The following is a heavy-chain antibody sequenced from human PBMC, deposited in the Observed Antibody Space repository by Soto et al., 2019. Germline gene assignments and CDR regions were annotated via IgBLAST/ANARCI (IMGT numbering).Heavy chain of an antibody. D-gene: IGHD4-4*01. J-gene: IGHJ6*02. CDR2: IRSKANSYAT. CDR1: GFTFSGSA. CDR3: TGSRDGYSNHYYYGMDV. Sequence: EVQLVESGGGLVQPGGSLKLSCAASGFTFSGSAMHWVRQASGKGLEWVGRIRSKANSYATAYAASVKGRFTISRDDSKNTAYLQMNSLKTEDTAVYYCTGSRDGYSNHYYYGMDVWGQGTTVTVSS. V-gene: IGHV3-73*01.